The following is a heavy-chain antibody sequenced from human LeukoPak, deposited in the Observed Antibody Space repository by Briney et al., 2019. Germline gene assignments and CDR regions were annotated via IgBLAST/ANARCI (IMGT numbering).Heavy chain of an antibody. CDR3: AKGNEGYSSSWYGKLDY. D-gene: IGHD6-13*01. V-gene: IGHV3-48*01. CDR2: ISGNSNTI. Sequence: GGSLRLSCVVSGFTFSSYCMNWVRQAPGKGLEWVSYISGNSNTIYYADSVKGRFIISRDNSKNTLYLQMNSLRAEDTAVYYCAKGNEGYSSSWYGKLDYWGQGTLVTVSS. J-gene: IGHJ4*02. CDR1: GFTFSSYC.